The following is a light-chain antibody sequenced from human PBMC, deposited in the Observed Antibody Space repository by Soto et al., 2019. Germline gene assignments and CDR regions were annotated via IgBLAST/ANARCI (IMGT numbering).Light chain of an antibody. J-gene: IGKJ2*01. V-gene: IGKV4-1*01. CDR1: QSVLYSSNNKNY. Sequence: DIVMTQSPDSLAVSLGERATINCKSSQSVLYSSNNKNYLAWYQQKPGQPPKLLIYWASTRESGVPDRFSGSXXGTDFTLTIXSLQAEDVAXYYCQQYYSTPYTFGQGTKLEIK. CDR2: WAS. CDR3: QQYYSTPYT.